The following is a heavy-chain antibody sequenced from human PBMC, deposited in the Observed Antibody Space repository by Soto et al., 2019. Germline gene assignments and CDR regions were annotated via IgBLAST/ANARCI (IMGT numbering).Heavy chain of an antibody. Sequence: GASVKVSCKASGYTFTSYAMHWVRQAPGQRLEWMGWINAGNGNTKYSQKFQGRVTITMDTSASTAYMELSSLRSEDTAVYYCARGFRGVVIMPMIWWGQGTLVTVSS. D-gene: IGHD3-3*01. V-gene: IGHV1-3*01. CDR2: INAGNGNT. CDR3: ARGFRGVVIMPMIW. CDR1: GYTFTSYA. J-gene: IGHJ4*02.